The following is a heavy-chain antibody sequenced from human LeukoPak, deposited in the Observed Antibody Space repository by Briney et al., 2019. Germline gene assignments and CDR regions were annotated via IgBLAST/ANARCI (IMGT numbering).Heavy chain of an antibody. CDR3: ARQGSYDNSGYSFDY. V-gene: IGHV5-51*01. CDR2: IYPGNADA. CDR1: GYSLINHW. Sequence: GESLKISCKASGYSLINHWIGWVRQMPGKGLDWMGIIYPGNADATYSPSFQGQVTISADKSTTTVYLQWSSLKASDTAMYYCARQGSYDNSGYSFDYWGQGTLVTVSS. J-gene: IGHJ4*02. D-gene: IGHD3-22*01.